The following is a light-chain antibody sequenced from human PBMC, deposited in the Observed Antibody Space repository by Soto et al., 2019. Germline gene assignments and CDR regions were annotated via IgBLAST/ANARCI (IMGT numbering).Light chain of an antibody. V-gene: IGKV3-15*01. J-gene: IGKJ1*01. CDR1: QSVTSL. CDR3: QQYYDWPT. CDR2: GLS. Sequence: EIVLTQSPATLSLSPGEGATLSCRASQSVTSLLGWYHQKPGQAPRLLIYGLSIRAPGVPARFSVSGSGTEFTLTISCLQSEDFAVYFCQQYYDWPTFGQGTKV.